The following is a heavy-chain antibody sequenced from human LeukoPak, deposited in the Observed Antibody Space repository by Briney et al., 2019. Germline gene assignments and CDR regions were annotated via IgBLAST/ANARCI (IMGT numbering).Heavy chain of an antibody. CDR3: AKPMGGNPPSNFDY. D-gene: IGHD4-23*01. Sequence: PGGSLRLSCAASGFTFSSYSMNWVRQAPGKGLEWVSSISSSSSYIYYADSVKGRFTISRDNAKNSLYLQMNSLRADDTAVYYCAKPMGGNPPSNFDYWGQGTLVTVSS. CDR1: GFTFSSYS. J-gene: IGHJ4*02. V-gene: IGHV3-21*01. CDR2: ISSSSSYI.